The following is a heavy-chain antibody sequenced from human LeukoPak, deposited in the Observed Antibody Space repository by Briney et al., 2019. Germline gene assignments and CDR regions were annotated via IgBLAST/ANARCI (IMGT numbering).Heavy chain of an antibody. CDR3: ARVRGYYDSSGSLVY. CDR1: GFTFSSYW. CDR2: IDTDGSNT. Sequence: PGGSLRLSCAASGFTFSSYWMHWVRQAPGKGLVWVSRIDTDGSNTAYADSVKGRFTISRDNAKNTLYLQMNSLRAEDTAVYYCARVRGYYDSSGSLVYWGQGTLVTVSS. D-gene: IGHD3-22*01. V-gene: IGHV3-74*01. J-gene: IGHJ4*02.